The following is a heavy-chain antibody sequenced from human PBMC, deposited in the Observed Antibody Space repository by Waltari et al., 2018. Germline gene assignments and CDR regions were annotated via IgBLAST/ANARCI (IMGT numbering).Heavy chain of an antibody. J-gene: IGHJ6*03. D-gene: IGHD3-3*01. Sequence: QLQLQESGPGLVKPSETLSLICTVSGGSISSSSYYWGWIRQPPGKGLEWIGSIHYPDSTSYNPSLKSRVTISVDTSKNQFSLKLSSVTAADTAVYYCASERSGYYMTSFYYDMDVWGKGTTVTVSS. V-gene: IGHV4-39*01. CDR3: ASERSGYYMTSFYYDMDV. CDR1: GGSISSSSYY. CDR2: IHYPDST.